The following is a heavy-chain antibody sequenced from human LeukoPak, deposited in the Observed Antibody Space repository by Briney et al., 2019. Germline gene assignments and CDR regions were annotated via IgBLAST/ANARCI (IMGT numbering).Heavy chain of an antibody. J-gene: IGHJ4*02. V-gene: IGHV3-72*01. D-gene: IGHD3-22*01. CDR1: GFTFSDHH. Sequence: RESLRLSCAASGFTFSDHHMDWVRQAPGKGLEWIGRGNTKDYAYSTVYAASVKGRFTFSRDDPKSSLYLQMNSLTTEDTAVYYCTRIFYYGTRGYSPDFWGQGTLVTVSS. CDR3: TRIFYYGTRGYSPDF. CDR2: GNTKDYAYST.